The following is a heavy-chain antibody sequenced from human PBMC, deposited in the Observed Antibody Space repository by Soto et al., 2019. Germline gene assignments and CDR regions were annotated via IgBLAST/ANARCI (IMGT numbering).Heavy chain of an antibody. CDR1: GGSISSSNW. J-gene: IGHJ6*02. CDR3: ASISGDYVGAYNYGMDV. V-gene: IGHV4-4*02. CDR2: IYHSGST. D-gene: IGHD4-17*01. Sequence: QVQLQESGPGLVKPSGTLSLTCAVSGGSISSSNWWSWVRQPPGKGSEWIGEIYHSGSTNYNPSLKSRVTISLDKSKNQFSLKLSSMIAADTAVYYCASISGDYVGAYNYGMDVWGQGGTVTVSS.